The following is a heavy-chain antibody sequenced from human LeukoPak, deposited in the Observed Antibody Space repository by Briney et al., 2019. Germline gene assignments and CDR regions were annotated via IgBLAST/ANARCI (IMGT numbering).Heavy chain of an antibody. J-gene: IGHJ4*02. CDR2: IYSGAGT. CDR3: ARVGSGNYYKYFEH. CDR1: GFTVSGTY. V-gene: IGHV3-53*01. D-gene: IGHD1-26*01. Sequence: GGSLRLSCAASGFTVSGTYMSWVRQAPGKGLEWVSVIYSGAGTYYADSVKGRFTITRDNSKNTLHLQMNSLRAEDTAVYYCARVGSGNYYKYFEHWGQGTLVTVSS.